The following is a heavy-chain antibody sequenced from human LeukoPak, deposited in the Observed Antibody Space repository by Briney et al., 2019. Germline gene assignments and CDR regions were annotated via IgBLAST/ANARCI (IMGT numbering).Heavy chain of an antibody. V-gene: IGHV4-39*01. J-gene: IGHJ4*02. CDR1: GGSLTTINYY. CDR2: IYYSGNT. Sequence: PSETLSLTCTVSGGSLTTINYYWGWIRQPPGKGLEWIGSIYYSGNTYYSPSLKSRVTMSVDTSKNQFSLKLSSVTAADTAIYYCARHVRFGEPLYFDYWGQATLVTVSS. CDR3: ARHVRFGEPLYFDY. D-gene: IGHD3-10*01.